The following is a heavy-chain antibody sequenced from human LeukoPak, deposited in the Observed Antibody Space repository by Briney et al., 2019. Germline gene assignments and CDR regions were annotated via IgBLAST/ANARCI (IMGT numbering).Heavy chain of an antibody. Sequence: NPSETLSLTYAVYGGSFSGYYWSWIRQPPGKGLEWIGEINHSGSTNYNPSLKSRVTISVDTSKNQFSLKLSSVTAADTAVYYCARDSSGWDVFDYWGQGTLVTVSS. J-gene: IGHJ4*02. CDR3: ARDSSGWDVFDY. CDR2: INHSGST. D-gene: IGHD6-19*01. V-gene: IGHV4-34*01. CDR1: GGSFSGYY.